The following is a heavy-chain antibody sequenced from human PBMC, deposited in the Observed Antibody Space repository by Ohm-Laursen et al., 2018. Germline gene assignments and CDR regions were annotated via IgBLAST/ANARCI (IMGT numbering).Heavy chain of an antibody. CDR1: GGSIGSYY. D-gene: IGHD3-22*01. Sequence: SETLSLTCTVSGGSIGSYYWSWIRQPAGKGLEWIGYIYYSGSTYYNPSLKSRVTISVDTSKDQFSLKLSSVTAADTAVYYCARGAGRPASGYYFYWGQGTLVTVSS. J-gene: IGHJ4*02. CDR2: IYYSGST. CDR3: ARGAGRPASGYYFY. V-gene: IGHV4-59*12.